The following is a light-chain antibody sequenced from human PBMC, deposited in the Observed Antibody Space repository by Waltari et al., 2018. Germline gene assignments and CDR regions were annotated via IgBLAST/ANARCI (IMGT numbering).Light chain of an antibody. CDR2: DVN. CDR3: CSYAGSYTLI. Sequence: QSALTQPRSVSGSPGQSVTISCTGTSGDGGGYHFLFWYQHHPGKAPKVLIYDVNERPSGVPDRFSGSKSGNTASLTISGLQPEDEADYYCCSYAGSYTLIFGGGTKLTVL. CDR1: SGDGGGYHF. V-gene: IGLV2-11*01. J-gene: IGLJ2*01.